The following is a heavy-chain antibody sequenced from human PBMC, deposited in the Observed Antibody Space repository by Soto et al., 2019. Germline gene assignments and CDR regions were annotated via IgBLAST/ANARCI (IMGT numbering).Heavy chain of an antibody. J-gene: IGHJ2*01. D-gene: IGHD7-27*01. CDR3: AKDRLTGDFGQYWYFDL. CDR2: ISGSGGST. Sequence: GGSLRLSCAASGFTFSSYAMSWVRQAPGKGLEWVSAISGSGGSTYYADSVKGRFTISRDNSKNTLYLQMNSLRAEYSAVYYCAKDRLTGDFGQYWYFDLWGRGTLVTVSS. V-gene: IGHV3-23*01. CDR1: GFTFSSYA.